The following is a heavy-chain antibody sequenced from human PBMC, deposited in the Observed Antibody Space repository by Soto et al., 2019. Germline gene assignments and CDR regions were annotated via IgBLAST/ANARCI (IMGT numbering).Heavy chain of an antibody. V-gene: IGHV2-5*02. CDR1: GFSLSTSGVG. CDR2: TYWDDDK. J-gene: IGHJ4*02. D-gene: IGHD3-10*01. CDR3: AHRLSYGSGSDYFDY. Sequence: QITLKESGPTLVKPTQTLTLTCTFSGFSLSTSGVGVGWIRQPPGKALEWLVVTYWDDDKRYSPSLKRRLTIGKDTSQHQVVLTMTNMDPVDTATYYCAHRLSYGSGSDYFDYWGQGTLVTVSS.